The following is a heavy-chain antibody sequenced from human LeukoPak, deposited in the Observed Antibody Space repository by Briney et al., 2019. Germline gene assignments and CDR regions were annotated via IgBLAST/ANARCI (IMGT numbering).Heavy chain of an antibody. Sequence: GGSLRLSCAASGFTFSSYAMHWVRQAPGKGLEWVAVISYDGSNKYYADSVKGRFTISRDNSKNTLYLQMNSLRAEDTAVYYCARDGGPSLDCSSTSCWFDYWGQGTLVTVSS. CDR2: ISYDGSNK. CDR3: ARDGGPSLDCSSTSCWFDY. V-gene: IGHV3-30*04. D-gene: IGHD2-2*01. CDR1: GFTFSSYA. J-gene: IGHJ4*02.